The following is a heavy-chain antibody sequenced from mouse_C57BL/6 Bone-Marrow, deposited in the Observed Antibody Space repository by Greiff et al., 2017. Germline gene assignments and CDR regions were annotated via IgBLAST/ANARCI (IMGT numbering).Heavy chain of an antibody. CDR1: GYSITSGYY. CDR2: ISYDGSN. Sequence: EVHLVESGPGLVKPSQSLSLTCSVTGYSITSGYYWNWIRQFPGNKLEWMGYISYDGSNNYNPSLKNRISITRDTSKNQFFLKLNSVTTEDTATYYCARDRGGDYAMDYWGQGTSVTVSS. J-gene: IGHJ4*01. D-gene: IGHD3-1*01. V-gene: IGHV3-6*01. CDR3: ARDRGGDYAMDY.